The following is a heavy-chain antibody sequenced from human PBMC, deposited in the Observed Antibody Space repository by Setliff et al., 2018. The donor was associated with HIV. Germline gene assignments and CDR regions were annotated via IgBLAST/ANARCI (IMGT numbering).Heavy chain of an antibody. D-gene: IGHD2-8*01. Sequence: SVKVSCKASGETFSSYAINWVRQAPGQGLEWMGVIIPIFATPNYAQTFQGRLTITADQSTTTAYMKLSGLTSKDTAVYFCAHMATQWDGFDIWGQGTMVT. CDR3: AHMATQWDGFDI. J-gene: IGHJ3*02. CDR2: IIPIFATP. CDR1: GETFSSYA. V-gene: IGHV1-69*13.